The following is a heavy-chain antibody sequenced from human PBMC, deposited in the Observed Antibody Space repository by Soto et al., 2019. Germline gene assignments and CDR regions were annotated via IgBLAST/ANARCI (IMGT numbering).Heavy chain of an antibody. CDR2: IYYSGST. Sequence: PSETLSLTCAVSGGSISSYYWSWIRQPPGKGLEWIGYIYYSGSTNYNPSLKSRVTISVDTSKNQFSLNLSSVTAADTAVYYCARNPCGGSGGSCYSGGYYYYYSGMDVWGQGTTVTVSS. CDR1: GGSISSYY. CDR3: ARNPCGGSGGSCYSGGYYYYYSGMDV. J-gene: IGHJ6*02. D-gene: IGHD2-15*01. V-gene: IGHV4-59*01.